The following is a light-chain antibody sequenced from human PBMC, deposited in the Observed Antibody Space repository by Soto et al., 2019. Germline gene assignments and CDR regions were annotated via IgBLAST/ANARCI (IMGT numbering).Light chain of an antibody. V-gene: IGKV1-9*01. CDR3: QQLNTYPWT. CDR2: AAS. Sequence: DIQLTQSPSFLSASVGDRVTISCRASQGIGTYLAWFQLKPGKAPKLLISAASILQSGVPSRFSGSGSGTEFTLTLSSLQPEDFATYYGQQLNTYPWTFGQGTKVEIK. J-gene: IGKJ1*01. CDR1: QGIGTY.